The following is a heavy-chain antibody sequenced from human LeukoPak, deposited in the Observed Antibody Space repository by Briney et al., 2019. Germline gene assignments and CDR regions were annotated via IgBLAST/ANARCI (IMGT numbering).Heavy chain of an antibody. CDR2: INPSGGST. CDR1: GYTFTSYY. D-gene: IGHD3-22*01. J-gene: IGHJ5*02. V-gene: IGHV1-46*01. CDR3: ARGIGYYDSSGPNWFDP. Sequence: APVKVSCKASGYTFTSYYMHWVRQAPGQGLEWMGIINPSGGSTSYAQKFQGRVTMTRDTPTSTVYMELSSLRSEDTAVYYCARGIGYYDSSGPNWFDPWGQGTLVTVSS.